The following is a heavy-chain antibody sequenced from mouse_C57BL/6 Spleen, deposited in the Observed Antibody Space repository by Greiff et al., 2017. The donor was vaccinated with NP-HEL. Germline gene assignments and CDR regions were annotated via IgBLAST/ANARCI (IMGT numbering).Heavy chain of an antibody. J-gene: IGHJ1*03. CDR2: IDPSDSYT. CDR3: ARRGEYFDV. Sequence: VQLQQPGAELVMPGASVKLSCKASGYTFTSYWMHWVKQRPGQGLEWIGEIDPSDSYTNYTQQFKGKSTLTVDKSSSTAYMQLSSLTSEDSAFYYCARRGEYFDVWGTGTTVTVSS. V-gene: IGHV1-69*01. CDR1: GYTFTSYW.